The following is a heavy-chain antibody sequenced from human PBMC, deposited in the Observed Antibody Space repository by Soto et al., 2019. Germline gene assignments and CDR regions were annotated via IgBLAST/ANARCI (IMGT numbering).Heavy chain of an antibody. CDR3: ASGYGDYGRGY. CDR2: IIPILGIA. D-gene: IGHD4-17*01. CDR1: GGTFSSYT. V-gene: IGHV1-69*02. Sequence: ASVKVSCKASGGTFSSYTISWVRQAPGKGLEWMGRIIPILGIANYAQKFQGRVTITADKSTSTAYMELSSLRSEDTAVYYCASGYGDYGRGYWGQGTLVTVSS. J-gene: IGHJ4*02.